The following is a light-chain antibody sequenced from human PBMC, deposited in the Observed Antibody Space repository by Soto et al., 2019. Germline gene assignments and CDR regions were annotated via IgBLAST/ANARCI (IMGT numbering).Light chain of an antibody. Sequence: QPVLTQSPSASASLGDSVKLTCTLSSGHSSYAIAWHQQQPEKGPRYLMKLNSDGSHSKGDGIPDRFSGSSSGAERYLTISSLQSEDEADYYCQTWCTDIHVVFGGGTKVTVL. CDR3: QTWCTDIHVV. CDR2: LNSDGSH. J-gene: IGLJ2*01. V-gene: IGLV4-69*01. CDR1: SGHSSYA.